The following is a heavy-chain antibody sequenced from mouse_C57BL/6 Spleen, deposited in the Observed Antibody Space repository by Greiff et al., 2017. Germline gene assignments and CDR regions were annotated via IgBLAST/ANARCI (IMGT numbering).Heavy chain of an antibody. CDR3: ARDSSGYSSYAMDY. J-gene: IGHJ4*01. Sequence: LVESGAELVRPGASVKLSCKASGYTFTDYYINWVKQRPGQGLEWIARIYPGSGNTYYNEKFKGKATLTAEKSSSTAYMQLSSLTSEDSAVXFCARDSSGYSSYAMDYWGQGTSVTVSS. V-gene: IGHV1-76*01. CDR2: IYPGSGNT. D-gene: IGHD3-2*02. CDR1: GYTFTDYY.